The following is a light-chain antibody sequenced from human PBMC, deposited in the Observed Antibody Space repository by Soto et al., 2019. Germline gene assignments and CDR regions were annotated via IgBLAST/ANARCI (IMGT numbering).Light chain of an antibody. J-gene: IGKJ2*01. V-gene: IGKV3-20*01. CDR1: QSVSSSY. CDR3: QQYHRSPFT. CDR2: AAS. Sequence: EIVLTQSPGTQSLSPGERATLSCRASQSVSSSYLAWFQQKPGQAPRLLIYAASTRATGVPDRFSGSGSGTDFTLTISRLEPEDFAVYYCQQYHRSPFTVGQGTKLEIK.